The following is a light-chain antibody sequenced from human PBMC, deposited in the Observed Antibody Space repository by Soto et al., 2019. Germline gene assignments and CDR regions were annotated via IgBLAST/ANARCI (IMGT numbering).Light chain of an antibody. J-gene: IGKJ1*01. CDR1: QSINNW. CDR3: QQYKSLWT. V-gene: IGKV1-5*03. Sequence: DIQMTQSPSTLSASVGDRITITCRASQSINNWLAWYQQRPGIAPKVLIYKASNFESGVRSRFSGSGFGTEFTLTISGLQPDDFATYYCQQYKSLWTFGQGTKVEIK. CDR2: KAS.